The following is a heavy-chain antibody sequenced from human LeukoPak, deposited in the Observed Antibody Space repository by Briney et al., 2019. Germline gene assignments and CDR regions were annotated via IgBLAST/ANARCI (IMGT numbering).Heavy chain of an antibody. CDR3: AMCLSGYYLGFDY. D-gene: IGHD3-3*01. CDR2: INPNSGGT. J-gene: IGHJ4*02. Sequence: GASVKVSCKASGYTFSGYYMHWVRQAPGLGLQWMGWINPNSGGTSYAQKFQGRVTMTRDTSISTAYMELSRLRSDDTAVYYCAMCLSGYYLGFDYWGQGTLVTVSS. CDR1: GYTFSGYY. V-gene: IGHV1-2*02.